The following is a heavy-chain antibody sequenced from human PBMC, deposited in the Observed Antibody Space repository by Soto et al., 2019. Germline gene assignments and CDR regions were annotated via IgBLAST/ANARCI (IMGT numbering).Heavy chain of an antibody. CDR3: AREKKGYCSGGSCFSRYYYYGMDV. Sequence: QVQLQESGPGLVKPSQTLSLTCTVSGGSISSGGYYWSWIRQHPGKGLEWIGYIYYSGSTYYNPSLKSRVTISVDTSKKHFSLKLSSVTAADTAVYYCAREKKGYCSGGSCFSRYYYYGMDVWGQGTTVTVSS. D-gene: IGHD2-15*01. CDR1: GGSISSGGYY. J-gene: IGHJ6*02. CDR2: IYYSGST. V-gene: IGHV4-31*03.